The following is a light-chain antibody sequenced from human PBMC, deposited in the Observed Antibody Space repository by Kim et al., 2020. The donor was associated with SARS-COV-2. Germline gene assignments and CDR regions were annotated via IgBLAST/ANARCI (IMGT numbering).Light chain of an antibody. CDR3: QQYNDWLA. CDR2: GAS. CDR1: ESVSSN. J-gene: IGKJ4*01. V-gene: IGKV3-15*01. Sequence: SVSPGERATLSCRASESVSSNLAWYQQKPGQAPRLLIYGASTRATGLPARFSGSGSGTEFTLTISNLQSEDFAVYYCQQYNDWLAFGGGTKVDIK.